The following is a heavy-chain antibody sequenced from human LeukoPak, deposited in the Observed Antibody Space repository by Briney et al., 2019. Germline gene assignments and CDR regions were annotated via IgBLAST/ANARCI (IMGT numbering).Heavy chain of an antibody. D-gene: IGHD5-24*01. Sequence: PGGSLTLSCAASQFTFTSYSMTWVRQAPGKWLEWVSAISGGGGSTFYADSVKGRFTISRDNIRNVVFLQMNSLRAEDTAVYYCAKSVGDGDKIYYYFYYMDVWGKGTTVTVS. V-gene: IGHV3-23*01. CDR2: ISGGGGST. CDR3: AKSVGDGDKIYYYFYYMDV. CDR1: QFTFTSYS. J-gene: IGHJ6*03.